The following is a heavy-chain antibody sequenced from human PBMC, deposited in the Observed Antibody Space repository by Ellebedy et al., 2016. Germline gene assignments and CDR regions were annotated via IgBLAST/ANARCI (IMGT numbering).Heavy chain of an antibody. CDR3: AIILGATAFDF. CDR2: MRPYGDQT. D-gene: IGHD2-21*02. J-gene: IGHJ4*02. Sequence: ASVKVSCKTSGYNFTTYDINWVRQAPGQGPEWMGWMRPYGDQTGYAQKFRGRVTMTRNTSTRTAYMELSTLTSEDTAVYYCAIILGATAFDFWGQGSLVTVSS. CDR1: GYNFTTYD. V-gene: IGHV1-8*01.